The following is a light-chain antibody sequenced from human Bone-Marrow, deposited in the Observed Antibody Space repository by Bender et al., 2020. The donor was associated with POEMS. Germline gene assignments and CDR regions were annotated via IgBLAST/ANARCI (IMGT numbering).Light chain of an antibody. J-gene: IGLJ3*02. CDR1: SSNIGAHA. CDR2: SSH. Sequence: QSVLTQPPSASGTPGQRVTISCSGGSSNIGAHAVNWYQHLPGTAPKLLIYSSHRRPSEVPDRFSGSRSGTSASLAISGLQSEDEADYYCSSFIGSTTWVFGGVTKLTVL. V-gene: IGLV1-44*01. CDR3: SSFIGSTTWV.